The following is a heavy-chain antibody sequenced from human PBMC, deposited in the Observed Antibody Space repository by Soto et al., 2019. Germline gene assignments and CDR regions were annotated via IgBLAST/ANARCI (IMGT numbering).Heavy chain of an antibody. CDR3: TTVTTVDYYSDY. CDR1: GLTFSDRY. V-gene: IGHV3-72*01. D-gene: IGHD4-17*01. J-gene: IGHJ4*02. Sequence: GGSLRLSCAASGLTFSDRYMDWVRQAPGKGLEWVGRIRKKTNSYTTEYAASVKGRFIISRDDSTNSLYLQMSSLKTEDTAVYYCTTVTTVDYYSDYWGQGTLVTVSS. CDR2: IRKKTNSYTT.